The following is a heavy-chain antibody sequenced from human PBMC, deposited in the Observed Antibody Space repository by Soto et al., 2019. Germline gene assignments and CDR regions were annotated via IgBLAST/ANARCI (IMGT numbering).Heavy chain of an antibody. Sequence: GGSLRLSCAASGFTFSSYGMHWVRQAPGKGLEWVAVISYDGSNKYYADSVKGRFTISRDNSKNTLYLQMNSLRAEDTAVYYCAKDLKDIVATADPPDYWGQGTLVTISS. J-gene: IGHJ4*02. D-gene: IGHD5-12*01. V-gene: IGHV3-30*18. CDR3: AKDLKDIVATADPPDY. CDR2: ISYDGSNK. CDR1: GFTFSSYG.